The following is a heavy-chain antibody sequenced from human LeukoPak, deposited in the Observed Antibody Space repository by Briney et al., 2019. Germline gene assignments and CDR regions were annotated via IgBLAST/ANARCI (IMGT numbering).Heavy chain of an antibody. CDR2: ISGSGGST. V-gene: IGHV3-23*01. J-gene: IGHJ4*02. CDR1: GFTFSSYA. D-gene: IGHD2-15*01. CDR3: AKYGRCSGGSCYSPYYFDY. Sequence: GGSLRLSCAASGFTFSSYAMSWVRQAPGKGLEWVSAISGSGGSTYYADSVKGRFTISRDNSKNTLYLQMNSLRAEDTAVYYCAKYGRCSGGSCYSPYYFDYWGQGTLVTVSS.